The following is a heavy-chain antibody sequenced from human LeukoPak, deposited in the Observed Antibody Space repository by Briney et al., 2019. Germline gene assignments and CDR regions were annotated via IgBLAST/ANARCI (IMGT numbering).Heavy chain of an antibody. CDR3: TRDQMNY. Sequence: PGGSLRLSCTASEFTVSRNYMLRVRQDPGKGLEWVSLIFSNGDTHYADSVKGRFTISRDTSKNTVSLQMNSLRVEDTAMYYCTRDQMNYWGQGTLVTVSS. J-gene: IGHJ4*02. CDR1: EFTVSRNY. D-gene: IGHD5-24*01. V-gene: IGHV3-53*01. CDR2: IFSNGDT.